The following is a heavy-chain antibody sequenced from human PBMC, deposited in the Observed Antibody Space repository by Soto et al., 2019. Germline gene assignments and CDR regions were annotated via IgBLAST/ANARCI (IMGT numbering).Heavy chain of an antibody. J-gene: IGHJ4*02. CDR2: MSGSGGST. V-gene: IGHV3-23*01. D-gene: IGHD3-3*01. CDR1: GFTLSNAW. Sequence: PGGSLRLSCAASGFTLSNAWMSWVRQAPGKGLEWVSVMSGSGGSTYYADSVKGRFTISRDDSKNTQYLQMNSLRAEDTAVYYCAKARAQYYDFWSGYPVDYWGQGTLVTVSS. CDR3: AKARAQYYDFWSGYPVDY.